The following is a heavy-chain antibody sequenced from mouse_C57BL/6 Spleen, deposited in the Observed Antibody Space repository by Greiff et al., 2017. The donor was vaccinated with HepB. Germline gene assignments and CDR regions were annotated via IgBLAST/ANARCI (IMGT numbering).Heavy chain of an antibody. CDR2: ISSGGDYI. CDR3: TRPLIYYDYDDAMDY. D-gene: IGHD2-4*01. V-gene: IGHV5-9-1*02. Sequence: EVQRVESGEGLVKPGGSLKLSCAASGFTFSSYAMSWVRQTPEKRLEWVAYISSGGDYIYYADTVKGRFTISRDNARNTLYLQMSSLKSEDTAMYYCTRPLIYYDYDDAMDYWGQGTSVTVSS. CDR1: GFTFSSYA. J-gene: IGHJ4*01.